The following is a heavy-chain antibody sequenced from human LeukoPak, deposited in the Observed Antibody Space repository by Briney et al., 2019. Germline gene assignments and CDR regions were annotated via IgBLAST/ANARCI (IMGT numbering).Heavy chain of an antibody. V-gene: IGHV1-46*01. J-gene: IGHJ4*02. CDR1: GYTFTSYY. CDR2: INPSAGST. CDR3: ARDPDKTRTNYYDSSGYYTRRNDN. D-gene: IGHD3-22*01. Sequence: ASVKVSCKASGYTFTSYYMNWVRQAPGQGLEWMGIINPSAGSTNYAQKFQGRVTITADKSTSTAYMELSSLRSEDTAVYYCARDPDKTRTNYYDSSGYYTRRNDNWGQGTLVTVSS.